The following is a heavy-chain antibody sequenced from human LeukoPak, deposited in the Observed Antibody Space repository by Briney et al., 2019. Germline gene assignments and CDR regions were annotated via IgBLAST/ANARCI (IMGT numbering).Heavy chain of an antibody. Sequence: GGSLRLSCAASGFTFSFYGMSWVRQAPGKGLEWVSALSGSGGTTYYADFMKGRFTISRDNSKNTLYLQMNSLRAEDTAVYYCARDRLLEDRHYYSYYYMDVWGKGTTVTVSS. V-gene: IGHV3-23*01. CDR3: ARDRLLEDRHYYSYYYMDV. J-gene: IGHJ6*03. CDR2: LSGSGGTT. D-gene: IGHD1-1*01. CDR1: GFTFSFYG.